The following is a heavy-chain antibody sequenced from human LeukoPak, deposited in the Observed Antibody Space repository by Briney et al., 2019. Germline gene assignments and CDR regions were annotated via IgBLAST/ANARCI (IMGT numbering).Heavy chain of an antibody. Sequence: GESLKISCKGSGYTFTRYWIGWVRQMPGKGLEWMAIIYPGDSDTRYSPSFQGQVTISVDKSISTAYMQWSSLKASDTAIYYCVRTSGWYPSWFDPWGQGTLVTVSS. CDR3: VRTSGWYPSWFDP. J-gene: IGHJ5*02. V-gene: IGHV5-51*01. CDR2: IYPGDSDT. CDR1: GYTFTRYW. D-gene: IGHD6-19*01.